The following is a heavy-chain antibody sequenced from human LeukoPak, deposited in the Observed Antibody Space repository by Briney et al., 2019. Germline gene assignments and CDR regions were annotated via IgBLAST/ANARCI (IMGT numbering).Heavy chain of an antibody. Sequence: GGSLRLSCAASGFTFSSYSMNWVRQAPGKGLEWVSSISSSSSYIYYADSVKGRFTISRDNAENSLYLQMNSLRAEDTAVYYCAREPWEPIDPGAFDIWGQGTMVTVSS. D-gene: IGHD1-14*01. CDR3: AREPWEPIDPGAFDI. CDR1: GFTFSSYS. CDR2: ISSSSSYI. J-gene: IGHJ3*02. V-gene: IGHV3-21*01.